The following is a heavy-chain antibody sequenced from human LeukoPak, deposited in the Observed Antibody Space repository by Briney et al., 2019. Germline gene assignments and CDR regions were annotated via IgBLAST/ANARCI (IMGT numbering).Heavy chain of an antibody. V-gene: IGHV4-34*01. J-gene: IGHJ4*02. CDR3: ARDRVTARPGGTFDS. CDR1: GGSFSGYY. D-gene: IGHD6-6*01. Sequence: SETLSLTCAVYGGSFSGYYWSWIRQPPGKGLEWIGEINHSGSTNYNPSLKSRVTISVDTSKNQFSLKLSSVTAADTAVYYCARDRVTARPGGTFDSWGQGTLVTVSS. CDR2: INHSGST.